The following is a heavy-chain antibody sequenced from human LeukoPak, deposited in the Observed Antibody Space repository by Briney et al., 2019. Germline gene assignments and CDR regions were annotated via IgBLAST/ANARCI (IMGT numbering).Heavy chain of an antibody. CDR3: ASDPGVAAIDY. Sequence: GGSLRLSCAASGFTFSSYGMHWVRQAPGKGLEWVALIGYDGTNEYYADSVKGRFTISRDNSKTTLYLQMNSLRAEDTAVYFCASDPGVAAIDYWGQGTLVTVSS. CDR1: GFTFSSYG. D-gene: IGHD6-19*01. J-gene: IGHJ4*02. V-gene: IGHV3-30*02. CDR2: IGYDGTNE.